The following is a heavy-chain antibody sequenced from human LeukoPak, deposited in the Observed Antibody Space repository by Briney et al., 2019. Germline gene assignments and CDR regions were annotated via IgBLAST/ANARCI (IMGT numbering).Heavy chain of an antibody. J-gene: IGHJ4*02. D-gene: IGHD3-22*01. CDR1: GYTFTSYY. Sequence: ASVKVSCKASGYTFTSYYMHWVRQAPGQGLEWMGIINPSGGSTSYAQKFQGRVTMTRDTSTSTVYMELSSLRSEDTAVYYCARDYYDSSGYYLPFGYWGQGTLVTVSS. CDR3: ARDYYDSSGYYLPFGY. CDR2: INPSGGST. V-gene: IGHV1-46*01.